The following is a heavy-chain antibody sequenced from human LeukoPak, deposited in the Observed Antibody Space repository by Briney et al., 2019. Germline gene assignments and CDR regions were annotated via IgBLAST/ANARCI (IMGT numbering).Heavy chain of an antibody. Sequence: GGSLRLSCAASGFTFSAYTMNWVRQAPGKGLEWVSTVSHSSDIHYSDSVKGRFTISRDTARNSLYLQMNSLRDEDTAVYYCARDGLQTALFDYWGQGTLVTVSS. J-gene: IGHJ4*02. CDR1: GFTFSAYT. CDR3: ARDGLQTALFDY. CDR2: VSHSSDI. D-gene: IGHD2-21*01. V-gene: IGHV3-69-1*01.